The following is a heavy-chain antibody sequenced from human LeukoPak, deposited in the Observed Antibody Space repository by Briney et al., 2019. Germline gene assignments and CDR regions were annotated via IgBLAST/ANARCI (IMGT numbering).Heavy chain of an antibody. Sequence: GGSLRLSCAASGFTLSGYWMHWVRQAPGKGLVWVSRINSGAGSTTHADSVVGRFTISRDNAKNTLYLQMNSLRAEDTAVYYCAREMTTYYGMDVWGQGTTVTVSS. CDR1: GFTLSGYW. CDR3: AREMTTYYGMDV. J-gene: IGHJ6*02. CDR2: INSGAGST. D-gene: IGHD1-14*01. V-gene: IGHV3-74*01.